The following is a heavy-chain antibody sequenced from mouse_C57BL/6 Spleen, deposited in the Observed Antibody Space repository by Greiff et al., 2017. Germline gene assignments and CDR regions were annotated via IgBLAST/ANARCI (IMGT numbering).Heavy chain of an antibody. J-gene: IGHJ4*01. CDR2: ISSGGSYT. CDR1: GFTFSSYG. V-gene: IGHV5-6*01. CDR3: ARGNSYAMDY. Sequence: EVKLVESGGDLVKPGGSLKLSCAASGFTFSSYGMSWVRQTPDKRLEWVATISSGGSYTYYPDSVKGRFTISRDKAKNTLYLQMSSLESEDTAMYYCARGNSYAMDYWGQGTSVTVSS. D-gene: IGHD4-1*02.